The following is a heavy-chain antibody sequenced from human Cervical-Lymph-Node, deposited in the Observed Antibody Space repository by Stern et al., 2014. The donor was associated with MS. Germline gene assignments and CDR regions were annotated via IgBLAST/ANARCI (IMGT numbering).Heavy chain of an antibody. CDR1: GGSISSYY. V-gene: IGHV4-59*01. Sequence: QLQLQESGPGLVKPSATLSLTCTVSGGSISSYYWSWIRQPPGKGLEWIGYIYYSGSTNYNPSLKSRVTISVDTSKNQFSLKLSSVTAADTAVYYCARVRREWLFWFDPWGQGTLVTVSS. CDR2: IYYSGST. D-gene: IGHD3-3*01. CDR3: ARVRREWLFWFDP. J-gene: IGHJ5*02.